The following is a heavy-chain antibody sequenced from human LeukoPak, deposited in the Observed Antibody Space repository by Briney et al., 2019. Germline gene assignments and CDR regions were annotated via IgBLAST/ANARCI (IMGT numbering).Heavy chain of an antibody. CDR1: GFTSRTSG. V-gene: IGHV3-30*02. J-gene: IGHJ4*02. CDR3: AKAYTAVAGTVDY. Sequence: GGSLRLSCVPPGFTSRTSGMHWVRQTPGKGLGWVPFIGYDGSNKYYADSVRGRFTISRDNSKNTLYLQMNSLRAEDTAVYYCAKAYTAVAGTVDYWGQGTLVTVSS. CDR2: IGYDGSNK. D-gene: IGHD6-19*01.